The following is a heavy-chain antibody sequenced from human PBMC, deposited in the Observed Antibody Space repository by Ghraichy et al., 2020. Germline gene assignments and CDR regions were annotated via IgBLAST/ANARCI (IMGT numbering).Heavy chain of an antibody. D-gene: IGHD3-3*01. V-gene: IGHV3-23*01. CDR2: ISGSGGST. CDR1: GFTFSSYA. J-gene: IGHJ6*02. CDR3: AKDSGFWSGYTDYYYYYGMDV. Sequence: GGSLRLSCAASGFTFSSYAMSWVRQAPGKGLEWVSAISGSGGSTYYADSVKGRFTISRDNSKNTLYLQMNSLRAEDTAVYYCAKDSGFWSGYTDYYYYYGMDVWGQGPTVTVSS.